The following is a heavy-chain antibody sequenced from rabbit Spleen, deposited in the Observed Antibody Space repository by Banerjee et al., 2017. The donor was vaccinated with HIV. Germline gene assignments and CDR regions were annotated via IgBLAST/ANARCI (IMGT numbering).Heavy chain of an antibody. J-gene: IGHJ4*01. V-gene: IGHV1S40*01. Sequence: QSLEESGGDLVKPGASLTLTCTASGFSFSSSYSLCWVRQAPGKGPEWIACIYAGDGKTFYASWAKGRFTISKTSSTTVTLQMTSLTDADTATYFCARGGYGGHIYAMGLWGPGTLVTVS. D-gene: IGHD4-2*01. CDR1: GFSFSSSYS. CDR2: IYAGDGKT. CDR3: ARGGYGGHIYAMGL.